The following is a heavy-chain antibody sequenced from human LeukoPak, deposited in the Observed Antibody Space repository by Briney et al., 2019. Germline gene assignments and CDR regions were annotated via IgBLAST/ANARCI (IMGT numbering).Heavy chain of an antibody. CDR1: GYTFTSYD. CDR3: ARGRGYLSSNLDS. V-gene: IGHV1-8*01. D-gene: IGHD5-18*01. CDR2: MNPNSGHT. J-gene: IGHJ4*02. Sequence: ASVKVSCKASGYTFTSYDINWVRQTSGQGLEWMGWMNPNSGHTGYAQKFQGRLTMTRNTSIRTAYMELTRPRSEDTAVYFCARGRGYLSSNLDSWGQGTLVTVSS.